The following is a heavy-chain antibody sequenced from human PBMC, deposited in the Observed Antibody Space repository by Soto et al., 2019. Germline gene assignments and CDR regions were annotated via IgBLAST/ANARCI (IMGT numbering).Heavy chain of an antibody. J-gene: IGHJ5*02. CDR1: GYSFTSYW. Sequence: PGXSLKISCKGSGYSFTSYWIGWVRQMPGKGLEWMGIIHPSDFDTRYSPSFQGQVTISADKSISTAYLQWSSLRASDTAMYYCAIHSTGYEDSWGQGTLVTVSS. V-gene: IGHV5-51*01. CDR3: AIHSTGYEDS. D-gene: IGHD5-12*01. CDR2: IHPSDFDT.